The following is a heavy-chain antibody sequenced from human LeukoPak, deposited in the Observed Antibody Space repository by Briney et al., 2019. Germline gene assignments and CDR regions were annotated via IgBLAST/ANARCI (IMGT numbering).Heavy chain of an antibody. D-gene: IGHD5-12*01. CDR2: ISYDGSNK. V-gene: IGHV3-30*04. Sequence: GGSLRLSCAASGFTFSRYGMHWVRQAPGKGLEWVTAISYDGSNKYYADSVKGRFTISRDNSKNTLYVQMNSLRAEDTAVYYCARDHGGYGKFDYWGQGTLVTVSS. CDR1: GFTFSRYG. CDR3: ARDHGGYGKFDY. J-gene: IGHJ4*02.